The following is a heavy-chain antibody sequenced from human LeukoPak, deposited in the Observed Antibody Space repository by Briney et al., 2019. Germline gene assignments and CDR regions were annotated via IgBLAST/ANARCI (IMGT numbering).Heavy chain of an antibody. D-gene: IGHD2/OR15-2a*01. CDR2: ISGSGGST. J-gene: IGHJ6*02. CDR3: ATSTLIPTKKHSNYYYYYGMDV. V-gene: IGHV3-23*01. Sequence: GGSLRLSCAASGFTFSSYAMSWVRQAPGKGLEWVSAISGSGGSTYYADSVKGRFTISRDNSKNTLYLQMNSLRAEDTAVYYCATSTLIPTKKHSNYYYYYGMDVWGQGTTVTVSS. CDR1: GFTFSSYA.